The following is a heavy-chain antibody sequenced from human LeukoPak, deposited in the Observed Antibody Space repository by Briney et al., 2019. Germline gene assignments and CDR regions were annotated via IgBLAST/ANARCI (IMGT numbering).Heavy chain of an antibody. CDR1: GFTFISYA. J-gene: IGHJ3*02. Sequence: GGSLRLSCAASGFTFISYAMHWVRQAPGKGLEWVAVISYDGSNKYYADSVKGRFTISRDNSKNTLYLEMNTLRTEDTAVYYCVRDVLFAVGDTFDIWGQGTMVTVS. CDR2: ISYDGSNK. CDR3: VRDVLFAVGDTFDI. D-gene: IGHD3-10*02. V-gene: IGHV3-30*04.